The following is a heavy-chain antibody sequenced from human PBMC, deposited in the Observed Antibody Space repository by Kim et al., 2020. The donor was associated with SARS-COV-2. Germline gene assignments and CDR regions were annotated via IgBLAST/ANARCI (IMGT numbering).Heavy chain of an antibody. V-gene: IGHV4-59*13. Sequence: SETLSLTCTVSGGSISSYYWSWIRQPPGKGLEWIGYIYYSGSTNYNPSLKSRVTISVDTSKNQFSLKLTSVTAADTAVYYCARRGLGSYYDIRYPRGNAFDIWGQGTMVTVSS. J-gene: IGHJ3*02. D-gene: IGHD3-9*01. CDR2: IYYSGST. CDR1: GGSISSYY. CDR3: ARRGLGSYYDIRYPRGNAFDI.